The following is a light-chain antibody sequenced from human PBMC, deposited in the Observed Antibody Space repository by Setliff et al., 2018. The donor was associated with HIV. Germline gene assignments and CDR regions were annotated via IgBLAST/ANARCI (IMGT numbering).Light chain of an antibody. CDR3: CSYASYSTHVV. CDR1: DVGTFNL. Sequence: QSVLTQPASVSGSPGQSITISCSDVGTFNLVSWYQQCPGKVPKLLLYEGIKRPSGVSNRFSGSKSGNTASLTISGLQAEDEANYYCCSYASYSTHVVFGGGTKVTVL. V-gene: IGLV2-23*01. CDR2: EGI. J-gene: IGLJ2*01.